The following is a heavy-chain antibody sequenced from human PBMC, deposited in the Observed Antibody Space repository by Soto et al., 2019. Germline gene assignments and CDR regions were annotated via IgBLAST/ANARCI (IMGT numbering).Heavy chain of an antibody. V-gene: IGHV3-48*03. J-gene: IGHJ6*02. Sequence: PGGSLRLSCAASGFTFSSYEMIWVRQAPGKGLEWVSYISNTGSTIYYADSVKGRFTISRDNAKNSLYLQMNSLRAEDTAVYYCARYGVYGMDVWGQGTTVTVSS. CDR1: GFTFSSYE. D-gene: IGHD3-10*01. CDR2: ISNTGSTI. CDR3: ARYGVYGMDV.